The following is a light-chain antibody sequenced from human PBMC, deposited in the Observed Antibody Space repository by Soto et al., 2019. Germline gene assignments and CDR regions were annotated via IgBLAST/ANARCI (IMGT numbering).Light chain of an antibody. V-gene: IGKV1-8*01. CDR1: QPISTY. Sequence: AIRMTQSPSSISAFTGDRVTITCRASQPISTYLAWYQQTPGTAPTLLIYAASTLQSGVPSRFSGSGSGTDFTLTISCLQSEDFATYFCQQYYTYPLAFGQGTKVEIK. CDR2: AAS. CDR3: QQYYTYPLA. J-gene: IGKJ1*01.